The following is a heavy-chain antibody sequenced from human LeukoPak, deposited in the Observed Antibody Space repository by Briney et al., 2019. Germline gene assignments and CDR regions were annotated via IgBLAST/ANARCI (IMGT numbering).Heavy chain of an antibody. CDR3: ARVAYYDSSGYYPVPFDN. Sequence: AGSLRLPCAASGFTFSSYTMNWVRQAPGKGLEWVSSISRGSRYIYYADSVKGRFSISRDDAKNSLYLQMNSLRAEDTAVYYCARVAYYDSSGYYPVPFDNWGQGTPVSVSS. CDR2: ISRGSRYI. CDR1: GFTFSSYT. D-gene: IGHD3-22*01. J-gene: IGHJ4*02. V-gene: IGHV3-21*01.